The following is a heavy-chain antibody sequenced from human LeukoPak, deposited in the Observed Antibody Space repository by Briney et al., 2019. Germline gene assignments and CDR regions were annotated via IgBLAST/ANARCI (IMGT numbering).Heavy chain of an antibody. CDR3: ARQSHYILCDY. D-gene: IGHD4-11*01. CDR1: GGSISISGYY. J-gene: IGHJ4*02. V-gene: IGHV4-39*01. Sequence: PSETLSLTCTVYGGSISISGYYWGWIRQSPGKGLEWIGNIYYSGSTYYNPSLKSRVTISVDTSKNQFYLKLSSVTSADTAVYYCARQSHYILCDYGGQGTLVSVSS. CDR2: IYYSGST.